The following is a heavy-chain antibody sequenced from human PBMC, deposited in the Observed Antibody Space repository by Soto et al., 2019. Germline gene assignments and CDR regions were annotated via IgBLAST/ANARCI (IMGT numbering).Heavy chain of an antibody. Sequence: AASVKVSCKASGGTFSSYAISWVRQAPGQGLEWMGGIIPIFGTANYAQKFQGRVTITADKSTSTACMELSSLRSEDTAVYYCASGGATAAFDIWSQGTMVPVSS. CDR1: GGTFSSYA. CDR2: IIPIFGTA. V-gene: IGHV1-69*06. D-gene: IGHD1-26*01. CDR3: ASGGATAAFDI. J-gene: IGHJ3*02.